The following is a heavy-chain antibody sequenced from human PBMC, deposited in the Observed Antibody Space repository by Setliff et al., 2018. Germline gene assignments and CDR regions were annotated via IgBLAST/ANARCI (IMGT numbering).Heavy chain of an antibody. V-gene: IGHV4-39*07. CDR2: INHSGST. CDR3: ARVDFTMIQGVLGL. D-gene: IGHD3-10*01. CDR1: GGSISTTNYF. Sequence: LSLTCTVSGGSISTTNYFWGWIRQPPGGGLEWIAEINHSGSTNYNPSLKSRVTISVDMSKNQFSMKLTSVTAADTAVYYCARVDFTMIQGVLGLWGQGTLVTVSS. J-gene: IGHJ1*01.